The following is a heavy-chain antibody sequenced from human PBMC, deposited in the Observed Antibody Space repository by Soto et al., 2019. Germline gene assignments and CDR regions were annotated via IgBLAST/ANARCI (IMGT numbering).Heavy chain of an antibody. V-gene: IGHV3-74*01. Sequence: GGSLRLSCAASGFTFSSYWMHWVRQAPGKGLVWVSRINSDGSSTSYADSVKGRFTISRDNAKNTLYLQMNSLRAEDTAVYYCARDQYCSSTSCYAGGYYYYYYMDVWGKGTTVTVSS. CDR1: GFTFSSYW. CDR2: INSDGSST. J-gene: IGHJ6*03. D-gene: IGHD2-2*01. CDR3: ARDQYCSSTSCYAGGYYYYYYMDV.